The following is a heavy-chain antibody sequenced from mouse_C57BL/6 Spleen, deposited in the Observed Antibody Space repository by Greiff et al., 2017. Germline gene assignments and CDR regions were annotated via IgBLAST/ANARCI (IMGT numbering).Heavy chain of an antibody. CDR3: ARYSHYDYDGGFAY. Sequence: QVQLQQSGAELVKPGASVKISCKASGYAFSSYWMNWVKQRPGKGLEWIGQIYPGDGDTNYNGKFKGKATLTADKSSSTAYMQLSSLTSEDSAVYFCARYSHYDYDGGFAYWGQGTLVTVSA. V-gene: IGHV1-80*01. D-gene: IGHD2-4*01. CDR2: IYPGDGDT. J-gene: IGHJ3*01. CDR1: GYAFSSYW.